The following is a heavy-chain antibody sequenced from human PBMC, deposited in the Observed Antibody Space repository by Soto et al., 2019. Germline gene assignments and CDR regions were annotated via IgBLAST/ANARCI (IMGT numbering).Heavy chain of an antibody. CDR3: AREAEYSYAIDY. J-gene: IGHJ4*02. V-gene: IGHV3-30*03. D-gene: IGHD5-18*01. CDR1: GFTFSSYG. Sequence: GGSLRLSCAASGFTFSSYGMHWVRQAPGKGLEWVAVISYDGSNKYYADSVKGRFTISRDNSKNTLYLQMNSLRAEDTAVYYSAREAEYSYAIDYWGQRTLVTGAS. CDR2: ISYDGSNK.